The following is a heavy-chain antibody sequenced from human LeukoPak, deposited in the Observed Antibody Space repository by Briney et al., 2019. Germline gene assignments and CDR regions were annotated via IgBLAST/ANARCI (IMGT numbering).Heavy chain of an antibody. CDR2: IYTGGAT. Sequence: GGSLRLSCAASTFTVSRDYMSWVRQAPGKGLEWVSLIYTGGATYYADSVKGRFTISRDNSKKILFLQMNSLTAEDTAVYYCASRVWWGQGTLVTVSS. CDR3: ASRVW. V-gene: IGHV3-53*01. J-gene: IGHJ4*02. CDR1: TFTVSRDY.